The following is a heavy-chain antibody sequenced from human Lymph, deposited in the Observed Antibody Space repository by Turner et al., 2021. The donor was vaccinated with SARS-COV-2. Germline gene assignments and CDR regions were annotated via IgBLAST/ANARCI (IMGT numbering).Heavy chain of an antibody. CDR2: VNPNSGNT. D-gene: IGHD1-26*01. V-gene: IGHV1-8*02. CDR1: GYTFTSYD. CDR3: ARGRYSGGGMDV. J-gene: IGHJ6*02. Sequence: QLQLVQSWAEVKKPGASVSVSCQAPGYTFTSYDINWVRQATGQGLEWMGCVNPNSGNTVYAQKFQGRVTMTRNTSIGTAYMELSSLRSEDTAVYCCARGRYSGGGMDVWGQGTTVTVSS.